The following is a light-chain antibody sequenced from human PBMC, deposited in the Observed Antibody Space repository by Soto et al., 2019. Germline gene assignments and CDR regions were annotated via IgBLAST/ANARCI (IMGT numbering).Light chain of an antibody. V-gene: IGLV2-23*01. CDR1: SSDVGSYNL. Sequence: QSVLTQPASVSGSPGQSITISCTGTSSDVGSYNLVSWYQQHPGNTPKLIIYEGSKRPSGVSNRFSASKSGNTASLTISGLQAEDEADYYCCSYAGSSSVVFGGGTKLTVL. J-gene: IGLJ2*01. CDR2: EGS. CDR3: CSYAGSSSVV.